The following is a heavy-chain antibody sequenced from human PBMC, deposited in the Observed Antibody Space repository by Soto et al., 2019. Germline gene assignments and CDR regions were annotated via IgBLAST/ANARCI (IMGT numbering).Heavy chain of an antibody. V-gene: IGHV5-51*01. CDR3: ATQHPLDRRVWYD. J-gene: IGHJ4*02. D-gene: IGHD3-16*01. CDR1: GDRSNGFW. Sequence: GESLKISLKGFGDRSNGFWIGWVRQMPGKGLEGQASIYPRESDIRYNPSCQGQVTIAADRSTTTAYLQGSSLKASDTAIYYCATQHPLDRRVWYDWGQGTLVTVSS. CDR2: IYPRESDI.